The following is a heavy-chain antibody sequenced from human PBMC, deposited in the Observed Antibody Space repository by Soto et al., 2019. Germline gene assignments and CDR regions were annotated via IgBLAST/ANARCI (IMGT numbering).Heavy chain of an antibody. V-gene: IGHV4-59*01. Sequence: LSLTCTVSGGSMSSYYWTWLRQSPRRGLEWIGYISYSGSTYYNPSLKSRVTISADTSKNQFSLRMNSMIAADTAVYYCARADPDASVGYWGQGTLVTVSS. CDR1: GGSMSSYY. CDR3: ARADPDASVGY. CDR2: ISYSGST. D-gene: IGHD2-15*01. J-gene: IGHJ4*02.